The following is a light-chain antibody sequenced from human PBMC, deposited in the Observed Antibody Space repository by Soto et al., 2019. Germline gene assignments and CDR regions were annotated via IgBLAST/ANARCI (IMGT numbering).Light chain of an antibody. V-gene: IGKV3-20*01. CDR2: AAS. J-gene: IGKJ1*01. CDR3: QEYGTSRT. Sequence: EIVLTQSTGTLSLSPGEKATLSCRASQSVSSSFLAWYQQSPGQAPRLLISAASNTAPGIPDRFSGSGSGTDFPLTISRLEPEDFAVYYCQEYGTSRTLGQGTKLDIK. CDR1: QSVSSSF.